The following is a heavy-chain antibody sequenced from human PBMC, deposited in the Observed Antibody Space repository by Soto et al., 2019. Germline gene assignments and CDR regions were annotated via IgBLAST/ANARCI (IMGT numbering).Heavy chain of an antibody. D-gene: IGHD2-2*01. CDR2: IYSGGDT. V-gene: IGHV3-66*01. J-gene: IGHJ4*02. CDR1: GFAVSNNY. Sequence: GGSLRLSCAASGFAVSNNYMNWVRQAPGKGLEWVSVIYSGGDTYYADSVKGRFTISRDKSKNTLYLQMDSLRAEDTAVYYCARYCTSTSCYAGGSCDYWGQGT. CDR3: ARYCTSTSCYAGGSCDY.